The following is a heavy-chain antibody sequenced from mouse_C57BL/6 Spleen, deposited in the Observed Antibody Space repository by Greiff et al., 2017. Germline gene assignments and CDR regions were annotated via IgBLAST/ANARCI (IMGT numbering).Heavy chain of an antibody. J-gene: IGHJ1*03. V-gene: IGHV1-50*01. CDR2: IDPSDSYT. CDR3: VRGSGYFDA. D-gene: IGHD1-1*01. Sequence: QVQLQQPGAELVKPGASVKLSCKASGYTFTSYWMQWVKQRPGQGLEWIGEIDPSDSYTNYNQKFKGKATLTVDTSSSTAYMQLSSLTSEDSAVYYCVRGSGYFDAWGTGTTVTVSS. CDR1: GYTFTSYW.